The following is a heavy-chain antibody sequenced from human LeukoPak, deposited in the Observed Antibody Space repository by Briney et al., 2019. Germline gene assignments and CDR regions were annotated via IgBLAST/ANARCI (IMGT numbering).Heavy chain of an antibody. CDR1: GGSISSYY. CDR2: IYYSGST. V-gene: IGHV4-59*01. D-gene: IGHD3-10*01. J-gene: IGHJ5*02. Sequence: SETLSLTCTVSGGSISSYYWSWIRQPPGKGLEWIGYIYYSGSTNYNPSLKSRVTISVDTSKNRFSLKLSSVTAADTAVYYCARGGSTSYREFLYNWFDPWGQGALVTVSS. CDR3: ARGGSTSYREFLYNWFDP.